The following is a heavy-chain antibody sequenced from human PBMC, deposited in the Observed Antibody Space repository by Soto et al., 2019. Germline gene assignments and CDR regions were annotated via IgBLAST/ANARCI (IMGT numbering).Heavy chain of an antibody. D-gene: IGHD3-10*01. CDR1: GFTFSGSA. J-gene: IGHJ4*02. CDR2: IRSKANSYAT. V-gene: IGHV3-73*01. Sequence: EVQLVESGGGLVQPGGSLKLSCAASGFTFSGSAMHWVRQASGKGLERVGRIRSKANSYATAYAASVKGRFTISRDDSKNTAYLQMNSLKTEDTAVYYCTSLTSGSYYDWGQGTLVTVSS. CDR3: TSLTSGSYYD.